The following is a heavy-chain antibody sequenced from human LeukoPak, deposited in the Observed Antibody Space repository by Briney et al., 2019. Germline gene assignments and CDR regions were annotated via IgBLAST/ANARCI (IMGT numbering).Heavy chain of an antibody. CDR2: MYSGGDT. CDR1: GFSVSRNY. Sequence: GGSLRLSCVASGFSVSRNYMSWVRQAPGKGLEWVSVMYSGGDTYYADSVKGRFTISRDNSKNTLYLQMNSLRAEDTAVYYCAKTRWSDAFDIWGQGTMVTVSS. D-gene: IGHD4-23*01. J-gene: IGHJ3*02. CDR3: AKTRWSDAFDI. V-gene: IGHV3-53*01.